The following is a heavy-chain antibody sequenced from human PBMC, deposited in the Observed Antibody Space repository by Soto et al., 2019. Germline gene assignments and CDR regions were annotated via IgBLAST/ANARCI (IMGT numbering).Heavy chain of an antibody. Sequence: EVQLVESGGGLVQPGRSLRLFCAASGFTFDDYAMHWVRQAPGKGLEWVSGISWNSGSIGYADSVKGRFTISRDNAKNSLYLQMNSLRAEDTALYYCAKDKVRYCSSTSCYLGMDVWGQGTTVTVSS. V-gene: IGHV3-9*01. D-gene: IGHD2-2*01. CDR1: GFTFDDYA. CDR2: ISWNSGSI. CDR3: AKDKVRYCSSTSCYLGMDV. J-gene: IGHJ6*02.